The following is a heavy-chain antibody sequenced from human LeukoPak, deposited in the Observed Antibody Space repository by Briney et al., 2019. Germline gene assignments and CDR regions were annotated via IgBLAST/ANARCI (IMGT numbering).Heavy chain of an antibody. V-gene: IGHV1-69*13. CDR3: ARTVVEMATINWDYFDY. D-gene: IGHD5-24*01. CDR1: GGTFSSYA. CDR2: IIPIFGTA. Sequence: GASVKVSCKASGGTFSSYAISWVRQAPGQGLECMGGIIPIFGTANYAQNFQGRVTITAGESTSTAYMELSSLRSEDTAVYYCARTVVEMATINWDYFDYWGQGTLVTVSS. J-gene: IGHJ4*02.